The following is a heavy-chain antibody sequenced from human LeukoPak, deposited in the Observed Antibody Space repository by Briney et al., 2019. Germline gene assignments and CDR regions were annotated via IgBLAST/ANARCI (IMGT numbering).Heavy chain of an antibody. CDR2: IYTSGST. CDR3: ARGGFGELPNLRRYYMDV. Sequence: SETLSLTCTVSGGSISSYYWSWIRQPAGKGLEWIGRIYTSGSTNYNPSLKSRVTMSVDTSKNQFSLKLSSVTAADTAVYYCARGGFGELPNLRRYYMDVWGKGTTVTVSS. D-gene: IGHD3-10*01. J-gene: IGHJ6*03. V-gene: IGHV4-4*07. CDR1: GGSISSYY.